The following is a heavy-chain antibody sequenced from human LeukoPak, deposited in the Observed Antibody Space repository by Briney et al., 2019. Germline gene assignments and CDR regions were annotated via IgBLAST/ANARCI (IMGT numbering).Heavy chain of an antibody. Sequence: SETLSLTCTVSGGSISRYYWTWIRQPPGKGLEWIGYIYYSGSTNYNPSLKSRVTISVDTSKNQFSLKLTSVTAADTAVYYCARGAADSFDYWGQRTLVTVSS. CDR3: ARGAADSFDY. V-gene: IGHV4-59*01. D-gene: IGHD6-13*01. CDR2: IYYSGST. J-gene: IGHJ4*02. CDR1: GGSISRYY.